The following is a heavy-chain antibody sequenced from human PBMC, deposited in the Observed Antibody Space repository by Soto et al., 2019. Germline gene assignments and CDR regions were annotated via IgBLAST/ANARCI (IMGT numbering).Heavy chain of an antibody. Sequence: SQTLSLTGAISGSSVSSNIAAWNCIRQSPSRGLEWLGRTYYRSKWYNDYAVSVKSRITINPDTSKNQFSLQLNSVTPEDTAVYYCARVKNNWNYVGWFDPWGQGTLVTVSS. J-gene: IGHJ5*02. V-gene: IGHV6-1*01. CDR2: TYYRSKWYN. CDR3: ARVKNNWNYVGWFDP. D-gene: IGHD1-7*01. CDR1: GSSVSSNIAA.